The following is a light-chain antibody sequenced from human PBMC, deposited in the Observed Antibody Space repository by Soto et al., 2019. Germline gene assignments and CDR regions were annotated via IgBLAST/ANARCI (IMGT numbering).Light chain of an antibody. Sequence: QSVLTQPPSASGTPGQRVTISCSGSTSNIGSNYAYWYQQLPGTAPKLLIYRNNQRPSGVPDRFSGSKSGTSASLVISGLRSEDEADYYCAAWDDSLSGVVFGGGTKLTVL. V-gene: IGLV1-47*01. J-gene: IGLJ2*01. CDR3: AAWDDSLSGVV. CDR2: RNN. CDR1: TSNIGSNY.